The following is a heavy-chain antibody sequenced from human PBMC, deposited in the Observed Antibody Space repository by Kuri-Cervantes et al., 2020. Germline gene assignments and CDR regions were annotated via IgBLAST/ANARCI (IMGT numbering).Heavy chain of an antibody. CDR2: ISSIETTI. Sequence: GESLKISCAASGFTFSDYYMTWIRQAPGKGLEWVAYISSIETTIYYADSVKGRFTISRDNAKNSLYLQMNSLRAEDTAVYYCAIPIGGSYGEEIWGQGTMVTVSS. CDR1: GFTFSDYY. J-gene: IGHJ3*02. V-gene: IGHV3-11*01. D-gene: IGHD1-26*01. CDR3: AIPIGGSYGEEI.